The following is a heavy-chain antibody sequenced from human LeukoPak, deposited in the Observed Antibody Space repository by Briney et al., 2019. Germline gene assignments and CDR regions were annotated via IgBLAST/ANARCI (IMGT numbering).Heavy chain of an antibody. CDR3: AKSGYNRFDY. V-gene: IGHV4-34*01. CDR1: GGSFSGYY. CDR2: INHSGST. J-gene: IGHJ4*02. Sequence: SETLSLTCAVYGGSFSGYYWSWIRQPPGKWLEWIGEINHSGSTNYNPSLKSRVTISVDTSKNQFSLKLSSVTAADTAVYYCAKSGYNRFDYWGQGTLVTVSS. D-gene: IGHD5-24*01.